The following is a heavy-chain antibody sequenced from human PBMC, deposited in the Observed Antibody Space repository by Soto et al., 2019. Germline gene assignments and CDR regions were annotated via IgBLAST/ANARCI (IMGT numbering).Heavy chain of an antibody. CDR3: ARDQANYYYYGMDV. CDR1: GYTFTSYG. V-gene: IGHV1-18*01. Sequence: ASVKVSCKASGYTFTSYGISWVRQAPGQGLEWMGWISAYNGNTNYAQKLQGRVTMTTDTSTSTAYMELRSLRSEDTAVYYCARDQANYYYYGMDVWGQGTTVTVSS. CDR2: ISAYNGNT. J-gene: IGHJ6*02.